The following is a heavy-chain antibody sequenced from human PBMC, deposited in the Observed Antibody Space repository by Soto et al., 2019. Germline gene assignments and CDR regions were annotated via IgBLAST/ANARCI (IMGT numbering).Heavy chain of an antibody. CDR1: GFTFSSYA. D-gene: IGHD4-17*01. V-gene: IGHV3-23*01. J-gene: IGHJ6*01. CDR2: ISGSGGST. CDR3: AKSTTAVTTAYYYGMDV. Sequence: PGGSLRLSCAASGFTFSSYAMSWVHQAPGKGLEWVSAISGSGGSTYYADSVKGRFTISRDNSKNTLYLQMNSLRPEDTAVYYCAKSTTAVTTAYYYGMDVWGPGTTVTGSS.